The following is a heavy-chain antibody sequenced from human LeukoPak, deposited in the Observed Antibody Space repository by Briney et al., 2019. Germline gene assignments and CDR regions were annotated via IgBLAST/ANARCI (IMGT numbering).Heavy chain of an antibody. J-gene: IGHJ4*02. D-gene: IGHD2-8*02. V-gene: IGHV1-2*02. CDR3: ARQNTGQLDY. Sequence: ASVKVSCKASGDTFTDCYIHWVRQAPGQGLEWMGWINAKSGDTEYAQKFQARVTMTRDTSITTTYMEVSRLSSDDTAVYYCARQNTGQLDYWGQGTLVTVSS. CDR1: GDTFTDCY. CDR2: INAKSGDT.